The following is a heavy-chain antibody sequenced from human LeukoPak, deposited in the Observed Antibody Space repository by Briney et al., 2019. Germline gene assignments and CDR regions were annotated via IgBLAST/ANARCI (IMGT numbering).Heavy chain of an antibody. Sequence: PGGSLRLSCAASGFSFSDYSVNWVRQAPGKGLEWVAYISSTSSTIFHADSVKGRFTISRDNAKNSIYLQMNSLRDDDTAVYYCARVRGGNYNDYWGQGTLVTVSS. D-gene: IGHD1-26*01. CDR2: ISSTSSTI. CDR1: GFSFSDYS. J-gene: IGHJ4*02. V-gene: IGHV3-48*02. CDR3: ARVRGGNYNDY.